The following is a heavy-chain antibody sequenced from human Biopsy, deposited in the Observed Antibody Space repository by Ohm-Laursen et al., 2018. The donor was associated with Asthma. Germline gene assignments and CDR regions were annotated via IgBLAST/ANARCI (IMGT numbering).Heavy chain of an antibody. Sequence: SLRLSCAASGFTFSHYNMNWVRQAPGKGLDWVAVIPFDGSNKNYTDSVKGRFTISRDNSRNTLHLQMNSLRAEDTAVYYCAKDVFPGWELRRGPDYWGQGTLVTVSS. J-gene: IGHJ4*02. V-gene: IGHV3-30*18. CDR1: GFTFSHYN. D-gene: IGHD1-26*01. CDR2: IPFDGSNK. CDR3: AKDVFPGWELRRGPDY.